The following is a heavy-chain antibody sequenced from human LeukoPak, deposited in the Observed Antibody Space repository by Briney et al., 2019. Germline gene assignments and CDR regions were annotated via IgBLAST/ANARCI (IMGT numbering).Heavy chain of an antibody. CDR1: GFTFRSYA. Sequence: PGGSLRLSCAASGFTFRSYAMHWVRQAPGKGLVWVAVISYDGSNKYYADSVKGRFTISRDNSKNTLYLQMNSLRAEDTAVYYCAIGDGGTLDYWGQGTLVTVSS. V-gene: IGHV3-30*04. J-gene: IGHJ4*02. CDR3: AIGDGGTLDY. CDR2: ISYDGSNK. D-gene: IGHD2-15*01.